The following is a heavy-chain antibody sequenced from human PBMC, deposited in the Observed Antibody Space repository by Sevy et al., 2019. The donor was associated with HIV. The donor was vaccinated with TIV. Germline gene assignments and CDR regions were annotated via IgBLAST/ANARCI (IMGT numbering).Heavy chain of an antibody. Sequence: GGYLRLSCAASGFTFSSYEMNWVRQAPGKGLEWVSYISSSGSTIYYADSVKGRFTISRDNAKNSLYLQMNSLRAEDTAVYNCATARPTFERGGLYYYGMDVWGQGTTVTVSS. D-gene: IGHD3-10*01. V-gene: IGHV3-48*03. J-gene: IGHJ6*02. CDR3: ATARPTFERGGLYYYGMDV. CDR2: ISSSGSTI. CDR1: GFTFSSYE.